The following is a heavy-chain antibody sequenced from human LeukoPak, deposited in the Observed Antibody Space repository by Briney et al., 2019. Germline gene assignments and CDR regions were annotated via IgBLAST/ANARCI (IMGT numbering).Heavy chain of an antibody. J-gene: IGHJ4*02. CDR2: ISAYNGNT. Sequence: ASVKVSCTSSGYTFTSCGISWVRQAPGQGLGWMGWISAYNGNTNYAQKLQGRVTMTTDTSTSTAYMELRSLRSDDTAVYYCARGRTGHYFDYWGQGTLVTVSS. D-gene: IGHD3/OR15-3a*01. V-gene: IGHV1-18*01. CDR3: ARGRTGHYFDY. CDR1: GYTFTSCG.